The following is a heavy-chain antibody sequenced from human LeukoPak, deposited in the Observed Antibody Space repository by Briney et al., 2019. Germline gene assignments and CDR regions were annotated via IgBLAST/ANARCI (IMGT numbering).Heavy chain of an antibody. CDR1: GYSFTSYA. CDR3: ASRRPRPHYDSSELDY. D-gene: IGHD3-22*01. Sequence: ASVTVSCTASGYSFTSYAMRWVRQAPGQRLEWMGRINAGNGNTKYSQKFQGRVTITRDTSASTAYMELSSLRSEDTAVYYCASRRPRPHYDSSELDYWGQGTLVTVSS. V-gene: IGHV1-3*01. CDR2: INAGNGNT. J-gene: IGHJ4*02.